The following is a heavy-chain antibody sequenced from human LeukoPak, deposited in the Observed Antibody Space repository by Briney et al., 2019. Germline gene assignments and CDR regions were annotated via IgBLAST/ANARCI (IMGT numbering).Heavy chain of an antibody. CDR2: IKQDGSEE. D-gene: IGHD6-19*01. Sequence: PGGSLGLSCATSGFTFSNYWMSWVRQAPGKGLEWVANIKQDGSEEYYVDSVKGRFTISRDNAKDSLSLQMNSLRAEDTAVYYCARRIGYSSGHSAVYYFDYWGQGTLVTVSS. V-gene: IGHV3-7*01. CDR1: GFTFSNYW. CDR3: ARRIGYSSGHSAVYYFDY. J-gene: IGHJ4*02.